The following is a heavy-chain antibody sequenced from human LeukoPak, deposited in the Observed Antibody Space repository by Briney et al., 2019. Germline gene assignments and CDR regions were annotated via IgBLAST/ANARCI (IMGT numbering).Heavy chain of an antibody. J-gene: IGHJ6*03. D-gene: IGHD3-9*01. CDR3: ARTVNGMYYDILTGYYDGPYYYYYYMDV. Sequence: GGSLRLSCAASGFTFSSYSMNWVRQAPGKGLEWVSYISSSSSTIYYADSVKGRFTISRDNAKNSLYLQMNSLRAEDTAVYYCARTVNGMYYDILTGYYDGPYYYYYYMDVWGKGTTVTVSS. V-gene: IGHV3-48*04. CDR1: GFTFSSYS. CDR2: ISSSSSTI.